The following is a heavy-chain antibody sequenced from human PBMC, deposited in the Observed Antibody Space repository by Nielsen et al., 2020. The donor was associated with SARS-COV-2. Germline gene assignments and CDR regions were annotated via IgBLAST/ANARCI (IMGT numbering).Heavy chain of an antibody. CDR3: ARGKGRDIVVVVARYYYYYYMDV. CDR2: INPSGGST. J-gene: IGHJ6*03. D-gene: IGHD2-15*01. V-gene: IGHV1-46*01. Sequence: WVRQAPGQGLEWMGIINPSGGSTSYAQKFQGRVTMTRDTSTSTVYMELSSLRSEDTAVYYCARGKGRDIVVVVARYYYYYYMDVWGKGTMVTVSS.